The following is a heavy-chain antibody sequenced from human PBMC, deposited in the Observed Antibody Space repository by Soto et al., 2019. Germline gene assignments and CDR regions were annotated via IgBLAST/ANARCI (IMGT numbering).Heavy chain of an antibody. J-gene: IGHJ1*01. CDR2: IYWDDTK. V-gene: IGHV2-5*02. Sequence: QITLKESGPTLVKPTQTLTLTCTFSGFSLSSSGVGVGWIRQPPGKALEWVALIYWDDTKRYSPSLKSGLTFTKDTSKNQVVLTMTNMDPVDTATYYCAHIRVTMIVGAGYFQHWGQGTLVTVSS. CDR3: AHIRVTMIVGAGYFQH. D-gene: IGHD3-22*01. CDR1: GFSLSSSGVG.